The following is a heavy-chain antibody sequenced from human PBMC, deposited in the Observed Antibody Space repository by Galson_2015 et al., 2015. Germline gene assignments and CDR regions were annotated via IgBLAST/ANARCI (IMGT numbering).Heavy chain of an antibody. CDR2: ISYDGSNK. J-gene: IGHJ4*02. Sequence: SLRLSCAASGFTFSSYAMHWVRQAPGKGLEWVAVISYDGSNKYYADSVKGRFTISRDNSKNTLYLQMNSLRAEDTAVYYCAREGYSSSWYDLGCFDYWGQGTLVTVSS. CDR3: AREGYSSSWYDLGCFDY. CDR1: GFTFSSYA. V-gene: IGHV3-30*01. D-gene: IGHD6-13*01.